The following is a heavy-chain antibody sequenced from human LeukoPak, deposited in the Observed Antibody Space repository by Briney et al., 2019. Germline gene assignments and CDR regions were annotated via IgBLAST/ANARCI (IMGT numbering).Heavy chain of an antibody. D-gene: IGHD7-27*01. CDR3: ARGWGMFDY. CDR1: GVSVSNDS. V-gene: IGHV3-53*01. CDR2: IYSGGNT. J-gene: IGHJ4*02. Sequence: GGSLRLSCAASGVSVSNDSISWVRQAQGKGLEWVSVIYSGGNTYYAESVKGRFTISRDNSKNTVYLQMNTVRAEDTAVYYCARGWGMFDYWGQGTLVTVSS.